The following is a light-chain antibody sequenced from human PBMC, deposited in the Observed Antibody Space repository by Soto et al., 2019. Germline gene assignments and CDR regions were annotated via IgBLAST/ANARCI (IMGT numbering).Light chain of an antibody. Sequence: EIVMTQSPATLSVSPGEGATLSCRASQSVSSNLAWYQQKPGQAPRLLIHGASTRATGIPARFTGSGSGTEFSLTFGGLQSEDFAVCLFQQYNTCPSLTFGEGTKVEI. CDR2: GAS. V-gene: IGKV3-15*01. CDR1: QSVSSN. CDR3: QQYNTCPSLT. J-gene: IGKJ4*01.